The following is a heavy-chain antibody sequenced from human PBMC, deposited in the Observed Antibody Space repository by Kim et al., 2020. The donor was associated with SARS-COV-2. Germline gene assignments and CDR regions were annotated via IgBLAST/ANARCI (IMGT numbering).Heavy chain of an antibody. Sequence: GESLKISCKGSGYSFTSYWISWVRQMPGKGLEWMGRIDPSDSYTNYSPSFQGHVTISADKSISTAYLQWSSLKASDTAMYYCARPGSGSSPNYYYYYGMDVWGQGTTVTVSS. V-gene: IGHV5-10-1*01. CDR3: ARPGSGSSPNYYYYYGMDV. CDR1: GYSFTSYW. J-gene: IGHJ6*02. CDR2: IDPSDSYT. D-gene: IGHD3-10*01.